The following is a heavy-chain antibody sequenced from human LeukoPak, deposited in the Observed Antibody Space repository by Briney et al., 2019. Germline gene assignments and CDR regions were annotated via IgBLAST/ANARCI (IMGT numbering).Heavy chain of an antibody. J-gene: IGHJ5*02. D-gene: IGHD2-2*02. Sequence: SVKVSCKASGGTFSSYTISWVRQAPGQGLEWMGRIIPIFGTANYAQKFQGRVTITTDESTSTAYMELSSLRSEDTAVYYCARRVPAAIMVEKLTYNWFDPWGQGTLVTVSS. V-gene: IGHV1-69*05. CDR2: IIPIFGTA. CDR3: ARRVPAAIMVEKLTYNWFDP. CDR1: GGTFSSYT.